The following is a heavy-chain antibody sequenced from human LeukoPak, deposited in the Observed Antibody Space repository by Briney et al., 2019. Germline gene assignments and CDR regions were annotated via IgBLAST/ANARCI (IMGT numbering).Heavy chain of an antibody. J-gene: IGHJ3*02. CDR1: GFTFSSYG. CDR3: AKDFRRGYSCGYGDAFDI. V-gene: IGHV3-23*01. Sequence: GGSLRLSCAASGFTFSSYGMSWVRQAPGKGLEWVSAISGSGGSTYYADSVKGRFTISRDKSKNTLYLQMNSLRAEDTAVYYCAKDFRRGYSCGYGDAFDIWGQGTMVTVSS. D-gene: IGHD5-18*01. CDR2: ISGSGGST.